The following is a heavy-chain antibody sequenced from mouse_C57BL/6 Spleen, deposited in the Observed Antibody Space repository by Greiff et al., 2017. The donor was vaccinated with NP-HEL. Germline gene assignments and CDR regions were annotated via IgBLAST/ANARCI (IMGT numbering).Heavy chain of an antibody. J-gene: IGHJ4*01. CDR3: AFYYGSSYYAMDY. Sequence: QVQLQQPGAELVRPGSSVKLSCKASGYTFTSYWMDWVKQRPGQGLEWIGNIYPSDSETHYNQKFKDKATLTVDKSSSTAYMQLSSLTSEDSAVYYCAFYYGSSYYAMDYWGQGTSVTVSS. CDR2: IYPSDSET. V-gene: IGHV1-61*01. D-gene: IGHD1-1*01. CDR1: GYTFTSYW.